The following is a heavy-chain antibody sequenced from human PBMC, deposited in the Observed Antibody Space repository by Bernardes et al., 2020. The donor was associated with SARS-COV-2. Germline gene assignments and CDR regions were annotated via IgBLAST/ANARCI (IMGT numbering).Heavy chain of an antibody. D-gene: IGHD2-15*01. J-gene: IGHJ4*02. Sequence: GGSLRVSCAASGFTFSSYSMNWVRQAPGQGLEYVSVISRNGDKTYYADSVKGRFTISRDNSRNTLYLQMSSLRAEDTALYYCVKMSIAVVGSDNWGQGTLVTVSS. V-gene: IGHV3-64D*06. CDR1: GFTFSSYS. CDR3: VKMSIAVVGSDN. CDR2: ISRNGDKT.